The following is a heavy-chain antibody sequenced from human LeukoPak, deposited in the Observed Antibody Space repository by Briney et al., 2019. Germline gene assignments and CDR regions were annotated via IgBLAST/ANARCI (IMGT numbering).Heavy chain of an antibody. CDR1: GYTLTELS. J-gene: IGHJ4*02. CDR2: FDPEDGET. Sequence: ASLKVSCKVSGYTLTELSMHWVRQAPGKGLEWMGGFDPEDGETIYAQKFQGRVTMTEDTSTDTAYMELSSLRSEDTAVYYCATALRYFDWLLLWGQGTLVTVSS. D-gene: IGHD3-9*01. V-gene: IGHV1-24*01. CDR3: ATALRYFDWLLL.